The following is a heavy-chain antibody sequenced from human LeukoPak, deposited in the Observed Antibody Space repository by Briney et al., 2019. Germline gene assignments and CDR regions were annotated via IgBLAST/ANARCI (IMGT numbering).Heavy chain of an antibody. D-gene: IGHD5-24*01. V-gene: IGHV1-69*05. Sequence: ASVKVSCKASGGTFISYSISWVRQAPGQGLEWMGGIIPTFGTANYAQKFQGRVTITTDESTSTAYMELSSMTSADTAVYYCARGDGYNAMNYYFDYWGQGTLVTVSS. CDR1: GGTFISYS. CDR3: ARGDGYNAMNYYFDY. CDR2: IIPTFGTA. J-gene: IGHJ4*02.